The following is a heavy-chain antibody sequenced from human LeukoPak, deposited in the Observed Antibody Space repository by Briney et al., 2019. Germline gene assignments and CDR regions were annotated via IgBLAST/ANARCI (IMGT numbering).Heavy chain of an antibody. CDR1: GFTFSSYS. CDR2: ISSSSSYI. V-gene: IGHV3-21*01. J-gene: IGHJ3*02. D-gene: IGHD6-13*01. Sequence: GGSLRLSCAASGFTFSSYSMNWVRQAPGKGLEWVSSISSSSSYIYSADSVKGGFTISRDNAKNSLYLQMNSLRAEHTAVYYCAREVSSSWSIDAFDIWGQGTMVTVSS. CDR3: AREVSSSWSIDAFDI.